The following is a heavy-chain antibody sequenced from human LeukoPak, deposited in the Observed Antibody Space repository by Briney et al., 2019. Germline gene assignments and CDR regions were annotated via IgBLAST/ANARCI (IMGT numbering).Heavy chain of an antibody. Sequence: GASVKVSCKASGYTFTGYYMHWVRQAPGQGLEWMGWINPNSGGTNYAQKFQGRVTMTRDTSISTAYMELSRLRSDDTAEYYCARSSAANVRSDYWGQGTLVTVSS. CDR2: INPNSGGT. D-gene: IGHD2-2*01. J-gene: IGHJ4*02. V-gene: IGHV1-2*02. CDR3: ARSSAANVRSDY. CDR1: GYTFTGYY.